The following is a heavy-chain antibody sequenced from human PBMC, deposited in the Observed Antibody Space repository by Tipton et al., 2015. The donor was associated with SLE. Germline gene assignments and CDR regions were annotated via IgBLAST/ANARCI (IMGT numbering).Heavy chain of an antibody. CDR3: AGDIEAPGDFLYFDY. D-gene: IGHD7-27*01. V-gene: IGHV4-59*01. CDR2: IYYSGST. Sequence: GLVKPSETLSLNCTVSGGSISSFYWGWIRQPPGKGLEWMGYIYYSGSTNYNPSLHSRVTISLDTSKNQFSLKLTSVIAADTAVYYCAGDIEAPGDFLYFDYWGQGILVTVSS. CDR1: GGSISSFY. J-gene: IGHJ4*02.